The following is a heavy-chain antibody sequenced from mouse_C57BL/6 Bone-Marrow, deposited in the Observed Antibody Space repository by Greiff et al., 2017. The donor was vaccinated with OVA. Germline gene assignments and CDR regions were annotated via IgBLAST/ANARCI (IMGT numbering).Heavy chain of an antibody. CDR1: GFTFSDYG. CDR2: ISSGSSTI. CDR3: ARRAYPGAMDY. V-gene: IGHV5-17*01. J-gene: IGHJ4*01. D-gene: IGHD3-3*01. Sequence: EVKLVESGGGLVKPGGSLKLSCAASGFTFSDYGMHWVRQAPEKGLEWVAYISSGSSTIYYADTVKGRFTISRDNAKNTLFLQMTSLRSEDTAMYYCARRAYPGAMDYWGQGTSVTVSS.